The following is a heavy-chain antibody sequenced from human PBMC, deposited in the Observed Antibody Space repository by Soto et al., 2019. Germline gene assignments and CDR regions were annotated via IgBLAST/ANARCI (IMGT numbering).Heavy chain of an antibody. Sequence: SETLSLTCTVSGGSISSYYWIWIRQPPGKGLEWIGYIHYSGSTNYNPSLKSRVTISVDTSKNQFSLKLNSVTAADTAVYYCARPHGGSSGWDNWFDPWGQGTLVTVSS. J-gene: IGHJ5*02. CDR1: GGSISSYY. CDR2: IHYSGST. D-gene: IGHD6-25*01. V-gene: IGHV4-59*01. CDR3: ARPHGGSSGWDNWFDP.